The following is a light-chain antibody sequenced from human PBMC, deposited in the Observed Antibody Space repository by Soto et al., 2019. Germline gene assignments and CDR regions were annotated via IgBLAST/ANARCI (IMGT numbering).Light chain of an antibody. J-gene: IGKJ1*01. CDR1: QSVSSY. CDR2: DAS. Sequence: EIVLTQSPATLPLSPGERATLSCRASQSVSSYLAGYQQKPGQAPRLLIYDASNRATGIPARFSGSGSGTDFTLTISSLEPEDFAVYYCQQRSNWPPGPWTFGQGTKVEIK. V-gene: IGKV3-11*01. CDR3: QQRSNWPPGPWT.